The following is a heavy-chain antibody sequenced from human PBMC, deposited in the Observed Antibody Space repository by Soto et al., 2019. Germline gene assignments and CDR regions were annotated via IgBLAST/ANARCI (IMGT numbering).Heavy chain of an antibody. CDR3: ARSRYYYDTSDYLDY. J-gene: IGHJ4*02. Sequence: GGSLRLSCAVSGFTFSSDAMHWVRQAPGKGLEWVAVISYHGSDKYYADSVKGRFTISRDNSKNTLYLQMNSLRAEDTAVYYCARSRYYYDTSDYLDYWGQGTLVTVSS. CDR1: GFTFSSDA. V-gene: IGHV3-30-3*01. D-gene: IGHD3-22*01. CDR2: ISYHGSDK.